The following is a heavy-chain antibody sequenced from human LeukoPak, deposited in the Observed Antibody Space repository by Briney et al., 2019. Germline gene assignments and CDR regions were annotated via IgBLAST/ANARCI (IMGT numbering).Heavy chain of an antibody. CDR2: ISTSGGST. V-gene: IGHV3-23*01. CDR3: AKGRACTNGVCHFDY. J-gene: IGHJ4*02. CDR1: GFTFGSYD. D-gene: IGHD2-8*01. Sequence: GGSLRLSCAASGFTFGSYDMSWVRQAPGKGLEWVSVISTSGGSTYHADSVKGRFIISRDNSKNTLYLQMNSLRAEDTAAYYCAKGRACTNGVCHFDYWGRGTLVTVSS.